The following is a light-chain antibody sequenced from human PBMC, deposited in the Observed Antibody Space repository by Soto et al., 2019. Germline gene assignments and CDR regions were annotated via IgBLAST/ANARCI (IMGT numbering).Light chain of an antibody. J-gene: IGKJ4*01. CDR2: DAS. CDR3: QQRSNWPPVT. CDR1: QSVSSY. V-gene: IGKV3-11*01. Sequence: EIVLTQSPATLSLSPGERATLSCRASQSVSSYLAWYQQKPGQAPRLLIYDASNRATGIPARFSGSGSGTDFTLTISSLEPEDCAIYYCQQRSNWPPVTFGGGTKVAIK.